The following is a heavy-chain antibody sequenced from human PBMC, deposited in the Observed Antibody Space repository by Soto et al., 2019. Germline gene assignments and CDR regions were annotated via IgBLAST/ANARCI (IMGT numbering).Heavy chain of an antibody. CDR3: ARDSPQLSY. CDR1: GFTFSGYW. D-gene: IGHD6-19*01. J-gene: IGHJ1*01. CDR2: INSDGSST. V-gene: IGHV3-74*01. Sequence: GGALRLSCVNSGFTFSGYWMPSGRPTPGKGLVWVSRINSDGSSTIYADSVKGRFTISRDNAKNTLYLQMNSLRAEDTAVYYCARDSPQLSYWGQGTLVTVS.